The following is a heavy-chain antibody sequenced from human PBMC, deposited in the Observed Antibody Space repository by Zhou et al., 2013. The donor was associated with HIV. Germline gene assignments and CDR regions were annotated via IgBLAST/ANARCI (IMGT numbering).Heavy chain of an antibody. CDR2: TIPHFGVI. Sequence: QVRLMQSGAEVKKPGSSVKISCQASEVSFSHYAVNWVRQAPGQRQRLEWMGGTIPHFGVINPAQKFKDRLRLTADASTATVYMDLSGLEFADTAVYYCVGRQKYTPGNVGDFDFWGQGTLVTVSS. J-gene: IGHJ4*02. CDR3: VGRQKYTPGNVGDFDF. CDR1: EVSFSHYA. V-gene: IGHV1-69*12. D-gene: IGHD1-1*01.